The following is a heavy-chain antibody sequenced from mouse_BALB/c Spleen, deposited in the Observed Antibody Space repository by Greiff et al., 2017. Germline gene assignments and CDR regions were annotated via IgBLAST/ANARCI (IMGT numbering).Heavy chain of an antibody. CDR1: GFAFSSYD. J-gene: IGHJ3*01. D-gene: IGHD1-2*01. V-gene: IGHV5-12-1*01. CDR3: ARHEGGYPFAY. CDR2: ISSGGGST. Sequence: EVKVVESGGGLVKPGGSLKLSCAASGFAFSSYDMSWVRQTPEKRLEWVAYISSGGGSTYYPDTVKGRFTISRDNAKNTLYLQMSSLKSEDTAMYYCARHEGGYPFAYWGQGTLVTVS.